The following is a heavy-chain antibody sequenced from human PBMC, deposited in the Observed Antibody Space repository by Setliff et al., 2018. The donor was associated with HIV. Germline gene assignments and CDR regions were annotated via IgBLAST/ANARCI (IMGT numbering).Heavy chain of an antibody. CDR1: DYTFTDYG. CDR3: ARASGGNSVEDGFDI. D-gene: IGHD1-26*01. CDR2: ISAYNGRT. J-gene: IGHJ3*02. V-gene: IGHV1-18*01. Sequence: ASVKVSCKASDYTFTDYGIYWVRQAPGQGLEWMGWISAYNGRTNYAEKFHARVTMTTDTVTSTAYMELRSLKSDDTAVYYCARASGGNSVEDGFDIWGQGTMVTV.